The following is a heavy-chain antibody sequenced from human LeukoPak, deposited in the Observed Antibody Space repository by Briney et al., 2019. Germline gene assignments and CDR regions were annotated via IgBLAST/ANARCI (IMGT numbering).Heavy chain of an antibody. CDR3: AKARLLWFGEPRNYFDY. CDR1: GFTFSSYA. D-gene: IGHD3-10*01. Sequence: GGSLRLSCAASGFTFSSYAMSWVHQAPGKGLEWVSAISGSGGSTYYADSVKGRFTISRDNSKNTLYLQMNSLRAEDTAVYYCAKARLLWFGEPRNYFDYWGQGTLVTVSS. J-gene: IGHJ4*02. CDR2: ISGSGGST. V-gene: IGHV3-23*01.